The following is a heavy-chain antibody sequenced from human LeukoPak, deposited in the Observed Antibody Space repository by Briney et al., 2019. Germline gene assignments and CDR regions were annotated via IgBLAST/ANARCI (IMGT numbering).Heavy chain of an antibody. Sequence: GGSLRLSCAASGFTFSSYGMHWVRQAPGKGLEWVAFIRYDGSNKYYADSVKGRFTISRDNSKNTLYLQMNSLRAEDTAVYYCAKNRRDVALLFAFDIWGQGTMVTVSS. J-gene: IGHJ3*02. V-gene: IGHV3-30*02. CDR3: AKNRRDVALLFAFDI. CDR2: IRYDGSNK. CDR1: GFTFSSYG. D-gene: IGHD2-15*01.